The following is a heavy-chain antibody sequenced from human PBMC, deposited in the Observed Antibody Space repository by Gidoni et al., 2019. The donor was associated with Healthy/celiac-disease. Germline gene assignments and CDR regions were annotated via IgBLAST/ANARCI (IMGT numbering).Heavy chain of an antibody. V-gene: IGHV3-48*04. CDR3: ARDMAVSSYYDFWSGPRNWFDP. CDR1: GFPFSSYS. J-gene: IGHJ5*02. Sequence: EVQLVESGGGLVQPGGSLRLSCAASGFPFSSYSMNWVRQAPGKGLEWVSYISSSSSTIYYADSVKGRFTISRDNAKNSLYLQMNSLRAEDTAVYYCARDMAVSSYYDFWSGPRNWFDPWGQGTLVTVSS. D-gene: IGHD3-3*01. CDR2: ISSSSSTI.